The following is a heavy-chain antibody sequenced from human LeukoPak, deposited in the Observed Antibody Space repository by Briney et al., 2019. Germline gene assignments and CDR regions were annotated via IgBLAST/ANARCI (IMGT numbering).Heavy chain of an antibody. CDR1: SGSISNFH. Sequence: SETLSLTCSVSSGSISNFHWSWIRQPAGKGLEWIGRIFTSGSTNYNPSLKSRVTMSVDTSKNQFSLKLSSVTAADTAVYYCARESSSWYGGAHWFDPWGQGTLVTVSS. CDR3: ARESSSWYGGAHWFDP. J-gene: IGHJ5*02. CDR2: IFTSGST. D-gene: IGHD6-13*01. V-gene: IGHV4-4*07.